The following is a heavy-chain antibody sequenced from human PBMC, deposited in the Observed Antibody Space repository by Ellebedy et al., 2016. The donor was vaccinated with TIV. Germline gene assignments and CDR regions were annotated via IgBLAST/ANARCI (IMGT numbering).Heavy chain of an antibody. CDR1: GFTFSSYS. V-gene: IGHV3-21*01. D-gene: IGHD2-15*01. CDR2: ISSSSSYI. Sequence: GGSLRLSXAASGFTFSSYSMNWVRQAPGKGLEWVSSISSSSSYIYYADSVKGRFTISRDNAKNSLYLQMNSLRAEDTAVYYCARDAPGIVAFDIWGQGTMVTVSS. J-gene: IGHJ3*02. CDR3: ARDAPGIVAFDI.